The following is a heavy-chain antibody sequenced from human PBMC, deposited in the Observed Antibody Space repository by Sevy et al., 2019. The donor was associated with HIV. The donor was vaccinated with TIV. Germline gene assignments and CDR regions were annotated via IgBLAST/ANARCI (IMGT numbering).Heavy chain of an antibody. CDR2: ISGSSSYI. J-gene: IGHJ3*02. CDR3: AKRAYSSGRSFDI. CDR1: GLTLSSYS. V-gene: IGHV3-21*01. Sequence: GGSLRLSCAASGLTLSSYSMNWVRQAPGKGLEWVSSISGSSSYIYYADSVKGRFTISRDNAKNSLYLQMNSLRAEDTAVYYCAKRAYSSGRSFDIWGQGTMVTVSS. D-gene: IGHD6-19*01.